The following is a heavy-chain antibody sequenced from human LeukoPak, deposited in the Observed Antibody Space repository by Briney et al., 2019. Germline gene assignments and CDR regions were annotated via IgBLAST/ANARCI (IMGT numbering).Heavy chain of an antibody. CDR1: GFTFSRYW. CDR2: INNDGSDT. D-gene: IGHD2/OR15-2a*01. V-gene: IGHV3-74*01. CDR3: ARGGFSHAFDV. J-gene: IGHJ3*01. Sequence: PGGSLRLSCAASGFTFSRYWIHWVRQAPGKGLVWVSPINNDGSDTIYADSVKGRFAMSRDNAKNTVFLQVSGLRAEDTAVYYCARGGFSHAFDVWGQGTTVTVSS.